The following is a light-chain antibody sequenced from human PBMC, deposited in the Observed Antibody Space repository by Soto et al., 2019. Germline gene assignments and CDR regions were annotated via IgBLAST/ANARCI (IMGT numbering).Light chain of an antibody. CDR2: GAS. CDR3: QQYGSSLIT. CDR1: QSVSNNY. Sequence: EIVLTQSPGTLYLSPGERATLSCRASQSVSNNYLAWYQQKPGQAPRLLIYGASSRATGIPDRFSGSGSGTDFTLTISRLEPEDFAVYYCQQYGSSLITFGQGTRLEI. J-gene: IGKJ5*01. V-gene: IGKV3-20*01.